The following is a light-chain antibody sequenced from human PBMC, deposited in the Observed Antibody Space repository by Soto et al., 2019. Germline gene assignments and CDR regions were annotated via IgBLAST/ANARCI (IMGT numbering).Light chain of an antibody. CDR3: QQYSRQAT. J-gene: IGKJ1*01. CDR1: QSIGNW. CDR2: MAS. V-gene: IGKV1-5*03. Sequence: IQMTQSPSTLSASVGDRVTITCRASQSIGNWLVWYQQKPGKAPKPLIYMASSLESGVSPRFSGSGAGTEFTLSISSLQPDDFATYYCQQYSRQATFGQGTKVDIK.